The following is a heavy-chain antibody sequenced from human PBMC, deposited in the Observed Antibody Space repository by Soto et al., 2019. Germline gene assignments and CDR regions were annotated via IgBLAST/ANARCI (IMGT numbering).Heavy chain of an antibody. D-gene: IGHD3-16*01. CDR1: GGSISSCGYY. CDR3: AGDKGLRYGMDV. CDR2: IYYRRST. Sequence: SETLSLTCTVSGGSISSCGYYSSWIRQAPRKDLEWIGYIYYRRSTHYNLSLKSQVTISLDTSQNQFSLKLSSVTAADTAIYYCAGDKGLRYGMDVWGQGTTVMVSS. J-gene: IGHJ6*02. V-gene: IGHV4-30-4*01.